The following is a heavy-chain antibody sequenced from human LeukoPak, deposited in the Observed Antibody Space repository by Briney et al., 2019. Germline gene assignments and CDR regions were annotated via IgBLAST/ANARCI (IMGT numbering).Heavy chain of an antibody. D-gene: IGHD4-23*01. CDR1: GFTFKTYG. CDR2: IWYDGSEN. V-gene: IGHV3-33*01. Sequence: GGSLRLSCAASGFTFKTYGMHWVRQAPGKGLEWVALIWYDGSENYYADSAEGRFTISRDNPKNTLYLQMNNLRAEDTALYYCARDSADGGKSGYYFDYWGQGTLVTVSS. CDR3: ARDSADGGKSGYYFDY. J-gene: IGHJ4*02.